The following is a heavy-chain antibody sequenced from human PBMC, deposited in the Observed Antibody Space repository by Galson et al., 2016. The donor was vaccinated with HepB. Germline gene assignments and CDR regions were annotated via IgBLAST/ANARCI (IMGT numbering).Heavy chain of an antibody. CDR3: ARSLGHCSANSCAEFDF. CDR1: GASISNHF. D-gene: IGHD2-2*01. V-gene: IGHV4-59*11. CDR2: VHAFGGT. J-gene: IGHJ4*02. Sequence: ETLSLTCTVSGASISNHFWSWIRQSPGKGLEWIGSVHAFGGTTYHPSFKSRATISVDTSTTQSSLRLTSVTAADTAVFFCARSLGHCSANSCAEFDFWGQGTLVTVSS.